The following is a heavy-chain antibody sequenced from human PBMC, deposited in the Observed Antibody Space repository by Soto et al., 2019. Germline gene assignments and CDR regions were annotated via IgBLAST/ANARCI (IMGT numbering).Heavy chain of an antibody. CDR1: GYTFTSYG. J-gene: IGHJ1*01. Sequence: ASVKVSCKASGYTFTSYGISWVRQAPGQGIEWMGWINAYNGNTNYAQKLQGRVTITRDTSASTAYMELSSLRSEDTAVYYCARASGSSGWLEYFQHWGQGTLVTVSS. V-gene: IGHV1-18*01. CDR2: INAYNGNT. CDR3: ARASGSSGWLEYFQH. D-gene: IGHD6-19*01.